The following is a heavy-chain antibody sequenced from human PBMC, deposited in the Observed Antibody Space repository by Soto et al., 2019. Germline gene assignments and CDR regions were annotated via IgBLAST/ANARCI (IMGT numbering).Heavy chain of an antibody. V-gene: IGHV1-3*01. J-gene: IGHJ5*02. CDR1: GYSFTSYA. CDR3: ARGVAGPLHWFDP. CDR2: INAGNGNT. D-gene: IGHD3-3*01. Sequence: ASVKVSCKASGYSFTSYAMHWVRQAPGQRLEWMGWINAGNGNTKYSQKFQGRVTITRDTSASTAYMQLSSLRSEDTAVYYCARGVAGPLHWFDPWGQETLGPVSS.